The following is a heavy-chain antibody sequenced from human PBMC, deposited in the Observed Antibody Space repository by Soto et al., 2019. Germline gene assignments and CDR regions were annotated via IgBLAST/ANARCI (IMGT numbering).Heavy chain of an antibody. Sequence: QVQLVQSGAEVKKPGASVKVSCKASGYTFTSYYMHWVRQAPGQGLEWMGIINPSGGSTSYAQKFQSRVSMTRDTSTSTVYMELSSLRSEDTAVYYCANSSSWYSTTFDYWGQGTLVTVSS. CDR3: ANSSSWYSTTFDY. CDR2: INPSGGST. D-gene: IGHD6-13*01. J-gene: IGHJ4*02. V-gene: IGHV1-46*03. CDR1: GYTFTSYY.